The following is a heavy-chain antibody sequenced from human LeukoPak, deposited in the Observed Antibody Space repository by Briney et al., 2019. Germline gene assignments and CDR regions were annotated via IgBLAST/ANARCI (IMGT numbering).Heavy chain of an antibody. Sequence: LETLSLTCIVSGGSINTYYWTWIRQPPGKGLEWIGCVSSTGATNYNPSLKSRVTMSLDTSQNQFSLKLSSVTAADTAVYYCARLWATYYFDYWGQGTLVTVSS. CDR2: VSSTGAT. CDR3: ARLWATYYFDY. V-gene: IGHV4-59*01. J-gene: IGHJ4*02. D-gene: IGHD1-26*01. CDR1: GGSINTYY.